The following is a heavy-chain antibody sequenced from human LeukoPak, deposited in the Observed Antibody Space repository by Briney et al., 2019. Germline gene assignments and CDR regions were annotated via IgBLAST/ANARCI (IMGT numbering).Heavy chain of an antibody. J-gene: IGHJ4*02. Sequence: SETLSLTCAVSGGSISSSNWWSWVRQPPGKGLEWIGEIYHRGSTNYNPSLKSRVTISVDKSKNQFSLKLSSVTAADTAVYYCARDLHYGSGSYSFDYWGQGTLVTVSS. D-gene: IGHD3-10*01. CDR1: GGSISSSNW. CDR3: ARDLHYGSGSYSFDY. CDR2: IYHRGST. V-gene: IGHV4-4*02.